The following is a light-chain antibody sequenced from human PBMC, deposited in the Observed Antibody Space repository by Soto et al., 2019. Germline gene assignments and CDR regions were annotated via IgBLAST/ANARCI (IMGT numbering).Light chain of an antibody. CDR2: SSS. CDR1: QSLSSSF. CDR3: QQYGRSPLT. J-gene: IGKJ4*01. V-gene: IGKV3-20*01. Sequence: EIVLTQSPGTLSLSPGERAILSCRSSQSLSSSFLAGYQQKPGQAPRLLIYSSSNRATGIPDRFSGGGSGTDFTLTSSRLEPADFAVYYCQQYGRSPLTFGGGTKVDNK.